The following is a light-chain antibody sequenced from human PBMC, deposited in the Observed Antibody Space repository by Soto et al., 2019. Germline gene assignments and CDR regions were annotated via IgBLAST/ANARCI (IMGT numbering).Light chain of an antibody. Sequence: EILLTQSPGTLSLSPGERATLSCRASQSLNRRYLAWYQQKPGQAPRLLIYDASRRATDIPDRFSGSGSGTDFTLTITRLEPEDFAVYYCQQSVGSRTFGQGTKVEIK. CDR1: QSLNRRY. CDR3: QQSVGSRT. V-gene: IGKV3-20*01. CDR2: DAS. J-gene: IGKJ1*01.